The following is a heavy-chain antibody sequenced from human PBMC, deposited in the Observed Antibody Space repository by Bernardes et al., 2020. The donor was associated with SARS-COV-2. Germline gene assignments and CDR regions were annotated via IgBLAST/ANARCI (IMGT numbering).Heavy chain of an antibody. CDR1: SFTFINYW. CDR2: IKQDGREK. Sequence: GGSLRLSCAASSFTFINYWMTWVRQAPGKGLEWVANIKQDGREKYYVDSVKGRFTISRDNAKNSLYLQMNSLRAEDTAIYYCAKDSTVGSSIYGVLSFDSWGQGTLVTVSS. D-gene: IGHD3-3*01. V-gene: IGHV3-7*03. CDR3: AKDSTVGSSIYGVLSFDS. J-gene: IGHJ4*02.